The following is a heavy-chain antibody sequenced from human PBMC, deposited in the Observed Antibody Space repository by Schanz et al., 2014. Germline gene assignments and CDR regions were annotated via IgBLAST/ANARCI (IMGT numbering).Heavy chain of an antibody. CDR3: AKSYDTSGYSGFDS. V-gene: IGHV3-30*18. J-gene: IGHJ4*02. Sequence: QVQLVESGGSVVQPGRSLRLSCAGSGFISDYGMHWVRQAPGRGLEWVAVISYHGSEKYYADSVKGRFTISRDNSKNTLYLQMNSLRTEDTAVYFCAKSYDTSGYSGFDSWGQGTLVTVSS. D-gene: IGHD3-22*01. CDR1: GFISDYG. CDR2: ISYHGSEK.